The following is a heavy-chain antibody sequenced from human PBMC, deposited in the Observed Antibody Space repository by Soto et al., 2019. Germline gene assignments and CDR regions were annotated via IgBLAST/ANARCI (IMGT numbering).Heavy chain of an antibody. CDR1: GYTFTSYG. D-gene: IGHD2-15*01. Sequence: QVQLVQSGAEVKKPGASVKVSCKASGYTFTSYGITWVRQAPGHGREWMGWISAYNGNTNYSQKLQGRVTMTTDTTTGKANMELRRVRSDDTAVYYCAKGSRGGYCSGGSCYSPYYYYYMDVWRKGTTVTVSS. CDR2: ISAYNGNT. J-gene: IGHJ6*03. V-gene: IGHV1-18*01. CDR3: AKGSRGGYCSGGSCYSPYYYYYMDV.